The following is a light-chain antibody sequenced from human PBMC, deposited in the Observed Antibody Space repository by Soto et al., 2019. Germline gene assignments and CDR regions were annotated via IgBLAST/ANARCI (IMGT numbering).Light chain of an antibody. CDR1: SSDIGGYNY. J-gene: IGLJ1*01. V-gene: IGLV2-14*01. Sequence: QSVLTQPASVSGSPGQSITISCTGTSSDIGGYNYVSWYQQHPGKAPKLMIFDVSNRPSGVSSRFSGSKSGNTASLTISGLQAEDEADYYCSSYTSFSTFSYVFGTGTKVT. CDR3: SSYTSFSTFSYV. CDR2: DVS.